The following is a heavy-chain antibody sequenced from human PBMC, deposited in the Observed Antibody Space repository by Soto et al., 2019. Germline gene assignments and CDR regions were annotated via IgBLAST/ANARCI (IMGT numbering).Heavy chain of an antibody. V-gene: IGHV1-69*12. CDR1: GGTFGNTA. CDR3: ARDGDPGYTFWRGPLGGGMFDP. D-gene: IGHD2-21*01. J-gene: IGHJ5*02. CDR2: IVPMFGTA. Sequence: QVQLVQSGAEVKKPGSSVNVSCKTSGGTFGNTAVTWVRQAPGQGLEWMGGIVPMFGTANYAQKFQGRVTITADEPTTDVYMVFKGVRCDVQVVYYGARDGDPGYTFWRGPLGGGMFDPWGQGTLVTVSS.